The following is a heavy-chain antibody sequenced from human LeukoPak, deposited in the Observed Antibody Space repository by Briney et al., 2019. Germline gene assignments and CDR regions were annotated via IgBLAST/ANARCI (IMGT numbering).Heavy chain of an antibody. D-gene: IGHD2-15*01. CDR1: GGTFSSFA. V-gene: IGHV1-69*06. CDR3: ARGGYCSGGSCYPIDY. J-gene: IGHJ4*02. CDR2: IIPIFGTA. Sequence: SVKASCKASGGTFSSFAISWVRQAPGQGLEWMGRIIPIFGTANYAQKFQGRVTITAYKSTSTAYMELSSLRSEDTAVYYCARGGYCSGGSCYPIDYWGQGILVTVSS.